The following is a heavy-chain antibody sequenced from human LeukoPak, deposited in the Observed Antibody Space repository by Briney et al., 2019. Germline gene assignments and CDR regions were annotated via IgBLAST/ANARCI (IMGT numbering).Heavy chain of an antibody. V-gene: IGHV4-31*03. Sequence: SQTLSLTCTVSGGSISSGGYYWSWIRQHPGQGLEWIGYIYYSGSTYYNPSLKSRVTISVYTSKNQFSLKLSSVTAAVTAVYFCAKSFYYCSSTSCLDYWGQGTLGTVSS. CDR2: IYYSGST. D-gene: IGHD2-2*01. CDR3: AKSFYYCSSTSCLDY. J-gene: IGHJ4*02. CDR1: GGSISSGGYY.